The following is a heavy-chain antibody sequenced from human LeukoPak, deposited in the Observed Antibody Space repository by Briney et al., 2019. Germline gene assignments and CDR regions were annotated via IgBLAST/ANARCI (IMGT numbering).Heavy chain of an antibody. Sequence: PGGSLRLSCAASGFTFSSYGMHWVRQAPGKGLEWVAFIRYDGSNKYYADSVKGRFTISRDNSKNTLYPQMNSLRAEDTAVYYCAREIGDIVVVPAAILGMFDYWGQGTLVTVSS. D-gene: IGHD2-2*02. CDR3: AREIGDIVVVPAAILGMFDY. V-gene: IGHV3-30*02. CDR1: GFTFSSYG. J-gene: IGHJ4*02. CDR2: IRYDGSNK.